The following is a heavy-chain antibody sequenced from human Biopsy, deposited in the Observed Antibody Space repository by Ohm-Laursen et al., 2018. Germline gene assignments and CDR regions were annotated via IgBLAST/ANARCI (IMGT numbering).Heavy chain of an antibody. J-gene: IGHJ5*02. D-gene: IGHD3-3*01. CDR1: RFTFSTYG. CDR3: AKGGSITIFGVVINNCFDP. Sequence: SLRLSCTASRFTFSTYGMHWVRQAPGKGLEWVAVISFDGSDQKYADSVKGRFTISRGNSKNTLYLQMNSVRADDTAIYYCAKGGSITIFGVVINNCFDPWGQGTLVTVSS. V-gene: IGHV3-30*18. CDR2: ISFDGSDQ.